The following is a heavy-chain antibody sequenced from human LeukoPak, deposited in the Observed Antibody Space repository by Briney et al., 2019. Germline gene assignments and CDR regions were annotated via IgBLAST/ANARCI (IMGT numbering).Heavy chain of an antibody. Sequence: PSETLSLTGTVSGGSISSSSYYWGWIRQPPGKGLEWIVSIYYSGSTYYNPSLKSRVTISVDTSKNQFSLRLSSVTAADTAVYYCARRLGTVATTFDYWGQGNLVTVSS. CDR3: ARRLGTVATTFDY. V-gene: IGHV4-39*01. CDR1: GGSISSSSYY. J-gene: IGHJ4*02. D-gene: IGHD4-23*01. CDR2: IYYSGST.